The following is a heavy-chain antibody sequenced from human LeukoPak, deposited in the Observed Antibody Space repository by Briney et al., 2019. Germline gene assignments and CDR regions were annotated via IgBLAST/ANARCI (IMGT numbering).Heavy chain of an antibody. Sequence: ASAKVSCKASGGTFSSYAISWVRQAPGQGLEWMGRIIPILGIANYAQKFQGRVTITADKSTSTAYMELSSLRSEDTAVYYCVRLLNYYDSSGLDAFDIWGQGTMVTVSS. V-gene: IGHV1-69*04. CDR3: VRLLNYYDSSGLDAFDI. CDR2: IIPILGIA. J-gene: IGHJ3*02. CDR1: GGTFSSYA. D-gene: IGHD3-22*01.